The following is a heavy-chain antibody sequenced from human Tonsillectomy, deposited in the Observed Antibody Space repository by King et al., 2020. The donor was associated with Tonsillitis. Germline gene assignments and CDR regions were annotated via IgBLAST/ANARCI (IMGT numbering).Heavy chain of an antibody. D-gene: IGHD3-22*01. CDR2: ISSSSSSI. CDR3: ARALSRARYSEIGGYYYFDY. Sequence: VQLVESGGGLVQPGGSLRLSCAASGFTFSIYSMNWVRQAPGKGLEWVSDISSSSSSIYYAESVKGRFTISRDNAKNSLYLQMNSLRAEDSAVSYCARALSRARYSEIGGYYYFDYWGQGTLVTVSS. J-gene: IGHJ4*02. V-gene: IGHV3-48*01. CDR1: GFTFSIYS.